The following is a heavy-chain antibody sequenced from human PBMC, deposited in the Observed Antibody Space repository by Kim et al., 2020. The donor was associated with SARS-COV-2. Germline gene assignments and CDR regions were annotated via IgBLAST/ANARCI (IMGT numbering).Heavy chain of an antibody. CDR1: GGSFSGYY. CDR3: ASHYCSSTSCPFDY. CDR2: INHSGST. D-gene: IGHD2-2*01. Sequence: SETLSLTCAVYGGSFSGYYWSWIRQPPGKGLEWIGEINHSGSTNYNPSLKSRVTISVDTSKNQFSLKLSSVTAADTAVYYCASHYCSSTSCPFDYWGQGTLVTVSS. J-gene: IGHJ4*02. V-gene: IGHV4-34*01.